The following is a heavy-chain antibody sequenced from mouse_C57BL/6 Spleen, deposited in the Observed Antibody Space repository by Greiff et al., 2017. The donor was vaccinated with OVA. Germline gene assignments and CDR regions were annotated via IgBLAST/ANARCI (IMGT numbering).Heavy chain of an antibody. V-gene: IGHV5-16*01. Sequence: DVKLVESEGGLVQPGSSMKLSCTASGFTFSDSYMAWVRQVPEKGLEWVANINYDGSSTYYLDSLKSRFIISRDNAKNILYLQMSSLKSEDTATYYCARVDYGSSYGYFDVWGTGTTVTVSS. CDR2: INYDGSST. J-gene: IGHJ1*03. CDR3: ARVDYGSSYGYFDV. D-gene: IGHD1-1*01. CDR1: GFTFSDSY.